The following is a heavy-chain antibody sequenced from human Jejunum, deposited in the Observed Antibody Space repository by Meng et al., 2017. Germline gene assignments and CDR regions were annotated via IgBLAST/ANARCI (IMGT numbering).Heavy chain of an antibody. J-gene: IGHJ4*02. Sequence: GESLKISCAASGFTLSSYAMSWVRQAPGKGLEWVSTISLGGTYTYYADSVKGRFSISRDKSKNTLYLQMNSLRVEDTALFYCAILVRTTQSDHGDYGGYWGQGTLVTVSS. CDR1: GFTLSSYA. CDR3: AILVRTTQSDHGDYGGY. CDR2: ISLGGTYT. V-gene: IGHV3-23*01. D-gene: IGHD4-17*01.